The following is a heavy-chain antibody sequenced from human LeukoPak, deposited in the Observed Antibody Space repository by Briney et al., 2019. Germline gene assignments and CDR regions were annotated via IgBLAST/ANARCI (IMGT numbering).Heavy chain of an antibody. CDR3: ARGLVVVAAKSQVLLPPYYYYMDV. Sequence: SETLSLTCTVSGGSISSYYWSWIRQPPGKGLEWVGYIYYTGTTNYNPSLKSRVTISLDTSKNQFSLKLSSVTAADTAVYYCARGLVVVAAKSQVLLPPYYYYMDVWGKGTTVTISS. J-gene: IGHJ6*03. D-gene: IGHD2-15*01. CDR2: IYYTGTT. CDR1: GGSISSYY. V-gene: IGHV4-59*01.